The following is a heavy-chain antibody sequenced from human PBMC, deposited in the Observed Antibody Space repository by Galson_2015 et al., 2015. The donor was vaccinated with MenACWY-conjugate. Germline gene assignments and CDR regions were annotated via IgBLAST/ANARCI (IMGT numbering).Heavy chain of an antibody. CDR2: IYPGDSDT. CDR1: EYSFPTYW. D-gene: IGHD2-15*01. V-gene: IGHV5-51*01. Sequence: QSGAEVKKPGESLKISCQASEYSFPTYWIGWVRQKPGKGLEWMGIIYPGDSDTRYSPSSQGQVTISVDKSIGTAYLQWSSLKASATAMYYCARQRDSGGSMRACDIWGQGTVVTVSS. J-gene: IGHJ3*02. CDR3: ARQRDSGGSMRACDI.